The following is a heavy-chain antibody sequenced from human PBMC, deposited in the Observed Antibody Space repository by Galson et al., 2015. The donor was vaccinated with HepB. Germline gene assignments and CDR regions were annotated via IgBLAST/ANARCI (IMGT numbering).Heavy chain of an antibody. J-gene: IGHJ4*02. Sequence: SLRLSCAASGVIFSGSAMHWVRQASGKGLEWVGGIRSKAKSYATAYGASVKGRFTISRDDSKNTAYLQMNSLKTEDMAVYYCTSNSGISQPGYWGQGALVTVSS. CDR2: IRSKAKSYAT. V-gene: IGHV3-73*01. D-gene: IGHD1-26*01. CDR1: GVIFSGSA. CDR3: TSNSGISQPGY.